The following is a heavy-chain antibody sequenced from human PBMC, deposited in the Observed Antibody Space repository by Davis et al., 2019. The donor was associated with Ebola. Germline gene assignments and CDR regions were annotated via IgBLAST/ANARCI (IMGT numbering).Heavy chain of an antibody. Sequence: PGGSLRLSCAASGFTFGDYAMSWVRQAPGKGLEWVSTISRAGESTYYGDSVRGRFTISRDNSKNTLYLQMNSLGVDDTAMFYCAKGLQSNSLLGQVSWGQGTLVTVSS. CDR3: AKGLQSNSLLGQVS. D-gene: IGHD6-6*01. CDR1: GFTFGDYA. J-gene: IGHJ5*02. CDR2: ISRAGEST. V-gene: IGHV3-23*01.